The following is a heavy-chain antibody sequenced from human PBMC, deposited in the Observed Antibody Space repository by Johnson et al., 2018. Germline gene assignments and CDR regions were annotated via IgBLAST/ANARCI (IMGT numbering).Heavy chain of an antibody. J-gene: IGHJ3*02. Sequence: EVQLVETGGGLVQPGGSLRLSCAACGFTFVTSWMSWVRQAPGKGLEWVADIKQDGSEKYYVDSVKGRFTISRDNAKNSRYLQMNSLRAGDTAVSYGAREYYVDSSWYIRDAFEIWGQGTMVTVSS. CDR1: GFTFVTSW. CDR3: AREYYVDSSWYIRDAFEI. D-gene: IGHD3-22*01. V-gene: IGHV3-7*01. CDR2: IKQDGSEK.